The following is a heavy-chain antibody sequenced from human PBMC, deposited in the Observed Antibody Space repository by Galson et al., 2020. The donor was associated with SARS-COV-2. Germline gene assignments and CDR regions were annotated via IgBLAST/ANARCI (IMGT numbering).Heavy chain of an antibody. J-gene: IGHJ6*02. CDR3: ARDPSFCSGGTCYGMDV. D-gene: IGHD2-15*01. CDR1: GYTFSNYY. Sequence: ASVKVSCKASGYTFSNYYIHWVRQAPGQGLEWMGWINPHSGGTNYSQKFQGRVTMTRDTSISTAYMELSGLRSDDTAVYYCARDPSFCSGGTCYGMDVWGQGTTVTVSS. V-gene: IGHV1-2*02. CDR2: INPHSGGT.